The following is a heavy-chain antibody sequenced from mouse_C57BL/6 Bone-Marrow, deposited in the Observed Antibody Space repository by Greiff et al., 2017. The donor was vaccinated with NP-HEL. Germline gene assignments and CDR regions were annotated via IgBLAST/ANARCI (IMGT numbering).Heavy chain of an antibody. CDR1: GFSLTSYG. J-gene: IGHJ2*01. Sequence: VKLMESGPGLVAPSQSLSITCTVSGFSLTSYGVDWVRPSPGKGLEWLGVIWGVGSTNYNSALKSRLSISKDNSKSQVFLKMNSLQTDDTAMYYCASYNWVDYWGQGTTLTVSS. V-gene: IGHV2-6*01. CDR3: ASYNWVDY. D-gene: IGHD4-1*01. CDR2: IWGVGST.